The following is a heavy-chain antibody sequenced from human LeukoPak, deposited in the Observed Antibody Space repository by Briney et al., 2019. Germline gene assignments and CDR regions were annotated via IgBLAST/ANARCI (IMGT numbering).Heavy chain of an antibody. Sequence: GESLKISCEGFGYSFTSYWIGWVRQMPRKGPEWMGNIYPGDLDTRYSPSFQGQVTISADKSISTAYLQWSSLKASDTAMYYCARQIAAAGTWYYYYDMDVWGQGTTVTVSS. D-gene: IGHD6-13*01. CDR1: GYSFTSYW. CDR2: IYPGDLDT. CDR3: ARQIAAAGTWYYYYDMDV. V-gene: IGHV5-51*01. J-gene: IGHJ6*02.